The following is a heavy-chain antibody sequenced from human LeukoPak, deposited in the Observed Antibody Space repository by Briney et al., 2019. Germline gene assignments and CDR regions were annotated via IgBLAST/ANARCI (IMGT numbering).Heavy chain of an antibody. J-gene: IGHJ4*02. CDR2: IYYSGST. CDR1: GGSISSYY. V-gene: IGHV4-59*01. D-gene: IGHD2-21*02. Sequence: SETLSLTCTVSGGSISSYYWSWIRQPPGKGLEWLGYIYYSGSTNYNPSLKSRVTISVDTSKNQFSLKLSSVTAADAAVYYCAREAYCGGDCYSDFDYWGQGTLVTVSS. CDR3: AREAYCGGDCYSDFDY.